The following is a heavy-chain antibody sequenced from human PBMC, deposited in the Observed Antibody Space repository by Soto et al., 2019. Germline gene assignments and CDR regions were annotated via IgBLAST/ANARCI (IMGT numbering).Heavy chain of an antibody. J-gene: IGHJ4*02. Sequence: ASVKVSCKASGFTFTSTAMQWVRQARGQRLEWIGWIVVGSGNTNYAQKFQERVTITRDMSTSTAYMELSSLRSEDTAVYYCAAGSTYPFKFGGVTYFDYWGQGTLVTVSS. CDR3: AAGSTYPFKFGGVTYFDY. CDR1: GFTFTSTA. CDR2: IVVGSGNT. D-gene: IGHD3-16*01. V-gene: IGHV1-58*02.